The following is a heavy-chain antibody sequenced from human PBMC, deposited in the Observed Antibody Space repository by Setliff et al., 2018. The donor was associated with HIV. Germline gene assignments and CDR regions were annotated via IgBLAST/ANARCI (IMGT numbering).Heavy chain of an antibody. CDR2: IIPIFGST. J-gene: IGHJ2*01. CDR1: EGTFRKYS. V-gene: IGHV1-69*13. D-gene: IGHD3-22*01. CDR3: ARDDHYYDMGSILSDWFFDL. Sequence: SVKVSCKASEGTFRKYSINWVRQAPGQGLEWMGGIIPIFGSTTYAQKFHDRVTITADESKDTVEMELSSLTSEDTAVYYCARDDHYYDMGSILSDWFFDLWDRGTLVTVSS.